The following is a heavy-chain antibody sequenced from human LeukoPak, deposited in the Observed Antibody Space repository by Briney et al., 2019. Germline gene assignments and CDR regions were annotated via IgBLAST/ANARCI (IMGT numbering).Heavy chain of an antibody. V-gene: IGHV4-34*01. CDR1: GGSFSGYY. CDR3: ARGGSGQWLINYYYYYGMDV. J-gene: IGHJ6*02. D-gene: IGHD6-19*01. CDR2: INHSGST. Sequence: SETLSLTCAVYGGSFSGYYWSWIRQPPGKGLEWIGEINHSGSTNYNPSLKSRVTTSVDTSKNQFSLKLSSVTAADTAVYYCARGGSGQWLINYYYYYGMDVWGQGTTVTVSS.